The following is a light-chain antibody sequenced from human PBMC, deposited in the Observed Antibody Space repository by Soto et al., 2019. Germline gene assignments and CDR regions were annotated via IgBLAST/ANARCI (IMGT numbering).Light chain of an antibody. CDR2: AAS. V-gene: IGKV1-39*01. CDR1: QSISSY. CDR3: QQGYSTPIT. Sequence: DIQMTQSPSSVSAALGHNVTIISLASQSISSYFNWFQQKPGKAPKLLIYAASSLQSGAPSRFSGSGSGTDFTLTVSSLQPEDFVTYYCQQGYSTPITFGQGTRLEIK. J-gene: IGKJ5*01.